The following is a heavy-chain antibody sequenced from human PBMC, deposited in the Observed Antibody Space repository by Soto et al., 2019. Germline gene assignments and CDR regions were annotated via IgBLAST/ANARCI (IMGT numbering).Heavy chain of an antibody. CDR2: VIPFLSIA. CDR3: ARDSTVYYSGFHS. J-gene: IGHJ5*02. CDR1: GGTFSSYT. V-gene: IGHV1-69*08. Sequence: QVHLVQSGAEVKKPGSSVKVSCKTSGGTFSSYTISWVRQAPGQGLEWMGRVIPFLSIANYAQKFLGRVTIAADNSTSTAYMELSSLRSEDTAVYYCARDSTVYYSGFHSWGQGTLVTVSS. D-gene: IGHD5-12*01.